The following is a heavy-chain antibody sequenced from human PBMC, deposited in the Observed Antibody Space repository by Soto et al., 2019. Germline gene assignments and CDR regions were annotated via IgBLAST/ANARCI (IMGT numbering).Heavy chain of an antibody. CDR1: EFTFRSYA. CDR3: AKEHITISGVLNPYGMDV. D-gene: IGHD3-3*01. J-gene: IGHJ6*02. CDR2: ISGSGGST. V-gene: IGHV3-23*01. Sequence: GALRLSCAASEFTFRSYAMSWVRQAPGKGLEWVSGISGSGGSTYYADSVKGRFTISRDNSKNTLYLQMNRLRAEDTAIYYCAKEHITISGVLNPYGMDVWGQGTTVTVSS.